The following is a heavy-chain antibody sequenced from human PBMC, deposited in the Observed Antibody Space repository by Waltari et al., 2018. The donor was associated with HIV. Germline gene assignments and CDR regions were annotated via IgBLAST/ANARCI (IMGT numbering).Heavy chain of an antibody. CDR2: LNGHSGGA. Sequence: QVQLVQSGAEVKKPGASVKVSCKASGYTFTDYYIHWVRQAPGQGLEWMGWLNGHSGGADYAQKFQGRVTVTGDTSITTAYMELSSLKSDDTAVYYCTLSLGTVTTGPRAFDFWGQGTVVTVSP. V-gene: IGHV1-2*02. CDR1: GYTFTDYY. J-gene: IGHJ3*01. CDR3: TLSLGTVTTGPRAFDF. D-gene: IGHD4-17*01.